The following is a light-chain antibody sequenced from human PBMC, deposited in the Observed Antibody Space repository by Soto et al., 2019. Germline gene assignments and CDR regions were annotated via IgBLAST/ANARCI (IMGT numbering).Light chain of an antibody. V-gene: IGKV1-33*01. Sequence: IQMTQSPSCLSASVGDRVTITCQASQDIGKRLNWYQQKPRKAPKLLIYDASYLETGVPSRFSGRGSGTDFTFTISSLHPEDIATYYCQQYDTLLTFGGGTKVDIK. J-gene: IGKJ4*01. CDR2: DAS. CDR3: QQYDTLLT. CDR1: QDIGKR.